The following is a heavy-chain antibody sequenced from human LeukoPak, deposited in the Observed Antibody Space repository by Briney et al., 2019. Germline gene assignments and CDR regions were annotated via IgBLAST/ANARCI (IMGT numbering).Heavy chain of an antibody. D-gene: IGHD2-15*01. Sequence: PGGSLRLSCAASGFTFSTYGMSWVRQAPGKGLEWVSIIGRTGSTTYYADPVKGRFTISRDNSKNTIYLQMNSLRAEDTAVYYCASRDPCSGGNCYGLAYWGQGTLVTVSS. CDR3: ASRDPCSGGNCYGLAY. V-gene: IGHV3-23*01. CDR1: GFTFSTYG. J-gene: IGHJ4*02. CDR2: IGRTGSTT.